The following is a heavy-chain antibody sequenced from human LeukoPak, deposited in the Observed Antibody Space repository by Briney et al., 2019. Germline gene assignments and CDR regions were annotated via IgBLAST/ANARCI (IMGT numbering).Heavy chain of an antibody. CDR2: IYYSGST. J-gene: IGHJ4*02. Sequence: PSETLSLTCTVSGGSISSYYWSWIRQPPGKGLEWIGYIYYSGSTNYNPSLKSRVTISVDTSKNQLSLKLSSVTAADTAVYYCARVDSSGWYRRYYFDYWGQGTLVTVSS. V-gene: IGHV4-59*01. CDR1: GGSISSYY. D-gene: IGHD6-19*01. CDR3: ARVDSSGWYRRYYFDY.